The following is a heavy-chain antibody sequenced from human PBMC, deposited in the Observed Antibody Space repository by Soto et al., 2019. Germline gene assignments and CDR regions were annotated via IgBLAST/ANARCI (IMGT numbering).Heavy chain of an antibody. CDR3: ARVIWSGHLTSDL. CDR2: ISSSSSTI. D-gene: IGHD3-3*01. V-gene: IGHV3-48*02. Sequence: EVRLLESGGGLVQPGGSLRLSCAASGFTFSSNSMNWVRQAPGKGLEWISYISSSSSTIYADSVKGRFTISRDNAKNSLYLQMNSLRDEDTAVYYCARVIWSGHLTSDLWGQGTLVTVSS. CDR1: GFTFSSNS. J-gene: IGHJ5*02.